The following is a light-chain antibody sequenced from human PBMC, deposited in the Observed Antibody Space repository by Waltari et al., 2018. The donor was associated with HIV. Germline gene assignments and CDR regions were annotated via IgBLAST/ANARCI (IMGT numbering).Light chain of an antibody. Sequence: EIVLTQSPATLSLSPGERATISCRASQSISTYLAWYQQKPGQAPRLLIYDVSYRATGVPARFSGSGSGTDFTLTISSLEPEDFAIYYCQQRRETFGQGTKVEIK. J-gene: IGKJ1*01. V-gene: IGKV3-11*01. CDR3: QQRRET. CDR2: DVS. CDR1: QSISTY.